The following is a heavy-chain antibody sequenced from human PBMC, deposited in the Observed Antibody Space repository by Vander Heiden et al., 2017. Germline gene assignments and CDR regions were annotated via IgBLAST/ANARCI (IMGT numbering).Heavy chain of an antibody. Sequence: QVQLVDSGGRVVHPGRTLSLSCPASGFNFGTYAMHWVRRAPGKGLEWVALISHDGSKTYYADSVKGRFTISRDNSKSTLYLQMNSLRADDTAVYYCAKSRAPILVVVPAAKFDYWGQGTLVSVSS. CDR1: GFNFGTYA. J-gene: IGHJ4*02. D-gene: IGHD2-2*01. CDR3: AKSRAPILVVVPAAKFDY. CDR2: ISHDGSKT. V-gene: IGHV3-30*18.